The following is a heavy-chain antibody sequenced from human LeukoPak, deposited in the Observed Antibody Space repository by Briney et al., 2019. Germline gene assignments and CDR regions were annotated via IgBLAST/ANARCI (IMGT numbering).Heavy chain of an antibody. D-gene: IGHD4-17*01. CDR2: SWSGGAHE. Sequence: PGGSLRLSCAASGFTFSKYALVWVRQAPGKGLEWGSASWSGGAHELYADAVKGSFNISRDNSKTTPYLQMNSLRAEDTAVYYCGRDPNGDYVGAFEFWGHGTTVIVSS. V-gene: IGHV3-23*01. J-gene: IGHJ3*01. CDR1: GFTFSKYA. CDR3: GRDPNGDYVGAFEF.